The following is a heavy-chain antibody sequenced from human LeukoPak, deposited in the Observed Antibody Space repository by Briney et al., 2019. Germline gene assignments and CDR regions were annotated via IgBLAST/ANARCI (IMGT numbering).Heavy chain of an antibody. V-gene: IGHV1-46*01. D-gene: IGHD3-22*01. Sequence: GASVTVSCTASGYTFTSYYMHWVRQAPGQGLEWMGIINPSGGSTSYAQKFQGRVTMTRDTSTSTVYMELSSLRSEDTAVYYCAKDYYDSSGYYYIRGYYFDYWGQGTLVTVSS. CDR2: INPSGGST. J-gene: IGHJ4*02. CDR1: GYTFTSYY. CDR3: AKDYYDSSGYYYIRGYYFDY.